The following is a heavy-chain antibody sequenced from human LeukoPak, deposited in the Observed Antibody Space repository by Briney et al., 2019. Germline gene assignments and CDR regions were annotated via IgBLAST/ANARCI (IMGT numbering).Heavy chain of an antibody. Sequence: PSETLSLTCTVSGGSISSGGYYWSWIRQPPGKGLEWIGEINHSGSTNYNPSLKSRVTISVDTSKNQFSLKLSSVTAADTAVYYCARGPGYCSGGSCRRGYYYYYGMDVWGQGTTVTVSS. CDR2: INHSGST. CDR3: ARGPGYCSGGSCRRGYYYYYGMDV. CDR1: GGSISSGGYY. J-gene: IGHJ6*02. D-gene: IGHD2-15*01. V-gene: IGHV4-39*07.